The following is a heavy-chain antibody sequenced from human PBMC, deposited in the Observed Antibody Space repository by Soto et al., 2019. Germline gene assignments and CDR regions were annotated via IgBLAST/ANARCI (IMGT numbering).Heavy chain of an antibody. V-gene: IGHV3-21*01. CDR2: ISSSSSYI. CDR1: GFTFSSYS. J-gene: IGHJ6*02. CDR3: ARGLRVYYYGMDV. Sequence: PGGSLRLSCAASGFTFSSYSINWVRQAPGKGLEWVSSISSSSSYIYYADSVKGRFTISRDNAKNSLYLQMNSLRAEDTAVYYCARGLRVYYYGMDVWGQGTTVTVSS.